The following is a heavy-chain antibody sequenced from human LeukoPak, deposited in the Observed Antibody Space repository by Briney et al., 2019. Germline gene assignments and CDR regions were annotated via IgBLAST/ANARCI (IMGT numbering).Heavy chain of an antibody. V-gene: IGHV4-59*01. CDR2: IYYSGST. CDR1: GGSISSYY. Sequence: PSETLSLTCTGSGGSISSYYWSWIRQPPGKGLEWIGYIYYSGSTNYNPSLKSRVTISVDTSKNQFSLKLSSVTAADTAVYYCARQAALGSWFGELFVFDYWGQGTLVTVSS. D-gene: IGHD3-10*01. CDR3: ARQAALGSWFGELFVFDY. J-gene: IGHJ4*02.